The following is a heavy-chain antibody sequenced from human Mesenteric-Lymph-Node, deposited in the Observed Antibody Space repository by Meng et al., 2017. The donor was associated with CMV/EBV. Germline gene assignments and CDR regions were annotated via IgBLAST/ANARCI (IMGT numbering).Heavy chain of an antibody. V-gene: IGHV4-34*01. CDR1: DGSCTNYY. D-gene: IGHD2-2*01. CDR2: INDSGSA. Sequence: LTCTIYDGSCTNYYWSWIRQPPGKGLEWIGEINDSGSANYNPSLKSRVTISVDTSKSQFSLKVRSVTAADTAVYYCATAPIYQLPTYWGQGTLVTVSS. J-gene: IGHJ4*02. CDR3: ATAPIYQLPTY.